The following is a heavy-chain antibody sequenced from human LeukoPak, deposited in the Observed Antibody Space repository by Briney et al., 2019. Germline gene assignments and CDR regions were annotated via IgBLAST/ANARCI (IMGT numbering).Heavy chain of an antibody. CDR3: ARVGPADYGDYWKAFDI. CDR1: GGSISSYY. J-gene: IGHJ3*02. CDR2: IYTSGST. Sequence: SETLSLTCTVSGGSISSYYWSWIRQPAGKGLEWIGRIYTSGSTNYNPSLKSRVTMSVDTSKNQFSLKLSSVTAADTAVYYCARVGPADYGDYWKAFDIWGQGTMVTVSS. V-gene: IGHV4-4*07. D-gene: IGHD4-17*01.